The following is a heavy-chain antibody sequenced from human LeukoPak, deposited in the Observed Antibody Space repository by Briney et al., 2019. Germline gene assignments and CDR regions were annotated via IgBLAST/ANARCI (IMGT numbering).Heavy chain of an antibody. CDR2: ISSGSTFI. V-gene: IGHV3-21*01. Sequence: GGSLRLSCVSFGSSLDDDHMNWMNWVRQAPGRGLEWVSSISSGSTFIYYGESAKGRFTVSRDNAKNSLYLHMNSLRVEDTGVYYCASRSLPATFYGMAVWGQGTTVTVAS. D-gene: IGHD1-14*01. CDR1: GSSLDDDH. CDR3: ASRSLPATFYGMAV. J-gene: IGHJ6*02.